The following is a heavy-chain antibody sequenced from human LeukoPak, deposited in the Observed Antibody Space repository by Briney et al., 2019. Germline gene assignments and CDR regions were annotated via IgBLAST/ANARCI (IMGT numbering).Heavy chain of an antibody. CDR3: AREGGYYHHFDY. Sequence: GGSLRLSCAASGFTFSIYEMNWVRQAPGKGLEWVSSISSSSSYIYYADSVKGRFTISRDNAKNSLYLQMNSLRAEDTAVYYCAREGGYYHHFDYWGQGTLVTVSS. V-gene: IGHV3-21*01. D-gene: IGHD3-22*01. CDR2: ISSSSSYI. CDR1: GFTFSIYE. J-gene: IGHJ4*02.